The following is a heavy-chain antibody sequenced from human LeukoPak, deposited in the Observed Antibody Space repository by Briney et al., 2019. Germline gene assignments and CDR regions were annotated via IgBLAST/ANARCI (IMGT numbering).Heavy chain of an antibody. D-gene: IGHD3-22*01. CDR1: GLTFSNFW. Sequence: GGSLRLSCAVSGLTFSNFWMNWVRQAPGQGPEWVATINQDGSDKYYVDSVKGRFTISRDNAKNSLYLQMNSLRAEDTALYYCARDSATMTNAFDIWGQGTMVTVSS. CDR2: INQDGSDK. V-gene: IGHV3-7*03. J-gene: IGHJ3*02. CDR3: ARDSATMTNAFDI.